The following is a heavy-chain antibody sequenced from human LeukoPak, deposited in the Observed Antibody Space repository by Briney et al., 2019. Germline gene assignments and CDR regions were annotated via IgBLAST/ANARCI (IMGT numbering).Heavy chain of an antibody. D-gene: IGHD3-22*01. CDR1: GFTVSSNY. V-gene: IGHV3-53*01. J-gene: IGHJ6*03. CDR2: IYSGGST. Sequence: PGGSLRLSCAASGFTVSSNYMSWVRQAPGKGLEWVSVIYSGGSTYYADSVKGRFTISRDNSKNTLYLQMNSLRAEDTAVYYCARGRYYDSSGYVPYYYMDVWGKGTTVTVSS. CDR3: ARGRYYDSSGYVPYYYMDV.